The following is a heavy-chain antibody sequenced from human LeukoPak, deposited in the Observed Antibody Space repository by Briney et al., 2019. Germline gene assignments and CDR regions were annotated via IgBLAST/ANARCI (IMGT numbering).Heavy chain of an antibody. CDR1: GGSFSGYY. CDR3: ARGVVVAATPDH. J-gene: IGHJ4*02. V-gene: IGHV4-34*01. Sequence: SETLSLTYAVYGGSFSGYYWSWIRQPPGKGLEWIGESNHSGSTNYNPSLKSRVTISVDTSKNQFSLKLSSVTAADTAVYYCARGVVVAATPDHWGQGTLVTVSS. CDR2: SNHSGST. D-gene: IGHD2-15*01.